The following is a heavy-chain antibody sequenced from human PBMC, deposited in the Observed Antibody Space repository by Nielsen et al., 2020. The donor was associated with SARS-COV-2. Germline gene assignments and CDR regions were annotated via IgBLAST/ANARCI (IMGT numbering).Heavy chain of an antibody. CDR2: VNTSGGST. D-gene: IGHD2-15*01. CDR1: GYTFTGYY. Sequence: ASVKVSCKASGYTFTGYYIHWVRQAPGQGLEWMGIVNTSGGSTSYAQKFQGRVTMTRDTSTSTVYMELSSLRSEDTAVYYCARESSCGGGNCHLDSWGQGSLVTVSS. CDR3: ARESSCGGGNCHLDS. V-gene: IGHV1-46*01. J-gene: IGHJ4*02.